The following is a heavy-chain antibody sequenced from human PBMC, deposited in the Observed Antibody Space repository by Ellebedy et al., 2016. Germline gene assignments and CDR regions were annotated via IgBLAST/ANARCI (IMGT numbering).Heavy chain of an antibody. CDR1: GYTLTELS. V-gene: IGHV1-3*01. CDR2: INAGNGNT. CDR3: ARDGGGYSVDY. Sequence: ASVKVSCKVSGYTLTELSMHWVRQAPGQRLEWMGWINAGNGNTKYSQKFQGRVTMTRDTSTSTVYMELSSLRSEDTAVYYCARDGGGYSVDYWGQGTLVTVSS. J-gene: IGHJ4*02. D-gene: IGHD4-23*01.